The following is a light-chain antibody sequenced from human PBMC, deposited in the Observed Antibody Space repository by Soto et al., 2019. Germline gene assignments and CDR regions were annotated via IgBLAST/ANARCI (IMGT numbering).Light chain of an antibody. CDR3: QQYGGAPRT. V-gene: IGKV3-20*01. CDR2: GAS. CDR1: QSISSSY. J-gene: IGKJ1*01. Sequence: EIVLTQSPGTLSLSPGERATLSCRASQSISSSYLAWYQQKPGQAPRLLIFGASSRATGIPDRFSGSGSATDFTLTISRLEPEEFAVYYCQQYGGAPRTFGQGPKVEIK.